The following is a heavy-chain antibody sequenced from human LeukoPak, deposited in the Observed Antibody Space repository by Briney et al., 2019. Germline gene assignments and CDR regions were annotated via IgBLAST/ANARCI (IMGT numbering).Heavy chain of an antibody. Sequence: GGSLRLSCAASGFTVGSNYMSWVRQAPGKELEWVSVIYSGGSTYYADSVKGRFTISRDNSKNTLYLQMNSLRAEDTAVYYCARDRYSSSSGLGWFDPWGQGTLVTVSS. CDR3: ARDRYSSSSGLGWFDP. J-gene: IGHJ5*02. D-gene: IGHD6-6*01. CDR2: IYSGGST. CDR1: GFTVGSNY. V-gene: IGHV3-53*01.